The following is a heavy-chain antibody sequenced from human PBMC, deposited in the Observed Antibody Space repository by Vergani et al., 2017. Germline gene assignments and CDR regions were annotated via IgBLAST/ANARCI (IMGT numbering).Heavy chain of an antibody. Sequence: QVQLVQSGAEVKKPGSSVKVSCKASGGTFSSYAISWVRQAPGQGLEWMGRIIPIFGTANYAQKFQGRVTITADESTSTAYIELSSLRSEDTAVYYCARDHPVAYSSSHNWFDPWGQGTLVTVSS. V-gene: IGHV1-69*18. D-gene: IGHD6-13*01. CDR2: IIPIFGTA. CDR3: ARDHPVAYSSSHNWFDP. J-gene: IGHJ5*02. CDR1: GGTFSSYA.